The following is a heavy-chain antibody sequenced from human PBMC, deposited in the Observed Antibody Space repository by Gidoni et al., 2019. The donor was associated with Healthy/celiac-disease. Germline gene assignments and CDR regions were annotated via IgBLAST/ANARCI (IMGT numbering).Heavy chain of an antibody. CDR1: GFTFTSSA. Sequence: QMQLVQSGPEVKKPGTSVKVSCKASGFTFTSSAVQWVRQARGQRLEWIGWIVVGSGNTNYAQKFQERVTINRDMSTSTAYMELSSLGSEDTAVYYCAAAGAAYYDFWSGHTGGFDYWGQGTLVTVSS. D-gene: IGHD3-3*01. V-gene: IGHV1-58*01. CDR2: IVVGSGNT. J-gene: IGHJ4*02. CDR3: AAAGAAYYDFWSGHTGGFDY.